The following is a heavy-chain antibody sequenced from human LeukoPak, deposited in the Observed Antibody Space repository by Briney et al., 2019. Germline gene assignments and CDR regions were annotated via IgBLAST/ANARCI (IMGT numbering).Heavy chain of an antibody. V-gene: IGHV4-39*07. CDR2: INHSGST. D-gene: IGHD6-6*01. CDR3: ARGSARRGHNWFDP. CDR1: GGSISRSSYY. J-gene: IGHJ5*02. Sequence: SETLSLTCTVSGGSISRSSYYWSWIRQPPGKGLEWIGEINHSGSTNYNPSLKSRVTISVDTSKNQFSLKLSSVTAADTAVYYCARGSARRGHNWFDPWGQGTLVTVSS.